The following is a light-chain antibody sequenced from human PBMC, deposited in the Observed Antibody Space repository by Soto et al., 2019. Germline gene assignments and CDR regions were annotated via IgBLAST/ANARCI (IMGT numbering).Light chain of an antibody. CDR1: QSVNSY. J-gene: IGKJ4*01. CDR3: QQRSNWPLT. V-gene: IGKV3-11*01. Sequence: EIVLTQFPATLSLSPGDGATLSCRASQSVNSYLAWYQQKRGQPPRLLIYDSSNRATGIPARFSGSGSGTDFSLIVSSLEPEDFAVYYCQQRSNWPLTFGGGTKVDIK. CDR2: DSS.